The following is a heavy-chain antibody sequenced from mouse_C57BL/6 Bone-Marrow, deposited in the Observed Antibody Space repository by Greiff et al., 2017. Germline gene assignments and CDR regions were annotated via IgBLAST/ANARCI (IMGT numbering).Heavy chain of an antibody. CDR3: ASSGPLGRSFDY. J-gene: IGHJ2*01. CDR2: IYPTSGRT. Sequence: QVQLQQPGAELVKPGASVKMSCKASGYTFTSYWITWVKQRPGQGLEWIGDIYPTSGRTNYNEKFKSKAILTVDTSSNTAYMQRSSLTSEDSAVFYGASSGPLGRSFDYWGQGTTLTVSS. V-gene: IGHV1-55*01. D-gene: IGHD4-1*01. CDR1: GYTFTSYW.